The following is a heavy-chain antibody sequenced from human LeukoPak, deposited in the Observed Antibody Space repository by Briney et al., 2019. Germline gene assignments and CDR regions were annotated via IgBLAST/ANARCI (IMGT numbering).Heavy chain of an antibody. V-gene: IGHV4-4*07. CDR1: GGSISSYY. CDR3: ARQVLLRHGGNWFDP. D-gene: IGHD3-10*01. J-gene: IGHJ5*02. Sequence: SETLSLTCTVSGGSISSYYWSWIRQPAGKGLEWIGRIYTSGSNNYNPSLKSRVTMSVDTSKNQFSLKLSSVTAADTAVYYCARQVLLRHGGNWFDPWGQGTMVTVSS. CDR2: IYTSGSN.